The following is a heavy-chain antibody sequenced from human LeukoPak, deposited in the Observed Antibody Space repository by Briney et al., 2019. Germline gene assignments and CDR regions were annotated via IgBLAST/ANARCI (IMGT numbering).Heavy chain of an antibody. Sequence: SETLSLTCTVSGGSISSYYWSWIRQPPGKGLEWIGYIYYSGSTNYNPSLKSRVTISVDTSKNQFSLKLSSVTAADTAVYYCARHRYGDPYYFDYWGQGTLVTVSS. V-gene: IGHV4-59*08. CDR1: GGSISSYY. CDR3: ARHRYGDPYYFDY. D-gene: IGHD4-17*01. J-gene: IGHJ4*02. CDR2: IYYSGST.